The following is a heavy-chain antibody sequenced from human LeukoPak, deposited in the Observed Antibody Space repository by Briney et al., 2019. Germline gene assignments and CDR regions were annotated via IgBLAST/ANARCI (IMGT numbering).Heavy chain of an antibody. CDR3: ASDQQEREPPEQ. CDR1: GFTFSSYS. V-gene: IGHV3-21*04. CDR2: ISSSSSYI. D-gene: IGHD1-26*01. J-gene: IGHJ4*02. Sequence: PGGSLRLSCAASGFTFSSYSMNWVRQAPGKGLEWVSSISSSSSYIYYADSVKGRFTISRDNAKNSLYLQMNSRRAEETTVYYCASDQQEREPPEQWGQGTLVTVSS.